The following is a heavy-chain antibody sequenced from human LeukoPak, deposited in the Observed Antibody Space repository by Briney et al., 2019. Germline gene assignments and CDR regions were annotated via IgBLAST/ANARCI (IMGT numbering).Heavy chain of an antibody. V-gene: IGHV4-34*01. CDR1: GESFSGYY. CDR2: INHSGST. Sequence: PSETLSLTCAVYGESFSGYYWTWIRQPPGKGLEWIGEINHSGSTNYNPSFKSRVTISVDTSKNQFSLKLSSVTAADTAVYYCARGRRDSSSTFDYWGQGTLVTVSS. J-gene: IGHJ4*02. CDR3: ARGRRDSSSTFDY. D-gene: IGHD6-6*01.